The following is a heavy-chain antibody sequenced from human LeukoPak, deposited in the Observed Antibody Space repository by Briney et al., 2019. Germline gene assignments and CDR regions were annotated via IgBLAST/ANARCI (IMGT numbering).Heavy chain of an antibody. CDR3: AKGYYFDTSGFYTMDY. D-gene: IGHD3-22*01. CDR1: GFTFSSYA. V-gene: IGHV3-23*01. Sequence: GGSLRLSCAASGFTFSSYARSWVRQAPGKGLEWVSVISGSGGSTYYADSVKGRFTISRDNAKNSLYLQMDSLRAEDTALYYCAKGYYFDTSGFYTMDYWGQGTLVTVSS. J-gene: IGHJ4*02. CDR2: ISGSGGST.